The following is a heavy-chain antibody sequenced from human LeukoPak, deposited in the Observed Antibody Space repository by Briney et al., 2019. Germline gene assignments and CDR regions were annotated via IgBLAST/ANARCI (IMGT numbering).Heavy chain of an antibody. J-gene: IGHJ4*02. Sequence: SETLSLTCAVYGGSFSGYYWSWIRQPPGKGLEWIGEINHSGSTNCNPSLKSRVTISVDTSKNQFSLKLSSVTAADTAVYYCARAVAAKYYFDYWGQGTLVTVSS. CDR2: INHSGST. CDR3: ARAVAAKYYFDY. V-gene: IGHV4-34*01. D-gene: IGHD6-13*01. CDR1: GGSFSGYY.